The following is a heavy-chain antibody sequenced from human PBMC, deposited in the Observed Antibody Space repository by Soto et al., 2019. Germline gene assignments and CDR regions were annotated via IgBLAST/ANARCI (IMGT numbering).Heavy chain of an antibody. Sequence: GASVKVSCKASGYTFTGYYMHWVRQAPGQGLEWMGWINPNSGGTNYAQKFQGWVTMTRDTSISTAYMELSRLRSDDTAVYYCARGSAYSSPEYYYYYYGMDVWGQGTTVNVSS. CDR1: GYTFTGYY. V-gene: IGHV1-2*04. CDR3: ARGSAYSSPEYYYYYYGMDV. D-gene: IGHD6-19*01. J-gene: IGHJ6*02. CDR2: INPNSGGT.